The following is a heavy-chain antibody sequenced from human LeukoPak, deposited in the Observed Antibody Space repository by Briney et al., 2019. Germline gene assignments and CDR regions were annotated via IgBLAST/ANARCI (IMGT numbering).Heavy chain of an antibody. D-gene: IGHD3-22*01. Sequence: PSETLSLTSAVYGGSFSGYYWSCIRRRPRKGLECIGEINHSGSTNYNPYLKSRVTISVDTSKNQFSLKLSSVTAADTAVYYCARVLPYYYDSRQRFFDYWGQGTLVTVSS. CDR3: ARVLPYYYDSRQRFFDY. V-gene: IGHV4-34*01. J-gene: IGHJ4*02. CDR2: INHSGST. CDR1: GGSFSGYY.